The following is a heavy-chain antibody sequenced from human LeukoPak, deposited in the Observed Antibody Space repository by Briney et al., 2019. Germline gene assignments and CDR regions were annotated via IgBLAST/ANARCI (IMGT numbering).Heavy chain of an antibody. CDR3: ASDPNSSSSDFDY. D-gene: IGHD6-6*01. V-gene: IGHV4-39*01. CDR1: GGSISSGDYY. J-gene: IGHJ4*02. Sequence: SETLSLTCTVSGGSISSGDYYWSWIRQPPGKGLEWIGSIYYSGSTYYNPSLKSRVTISVDTSENQFSLKLSSVTAADTAVYYCASDPNSSSSDFDYWGQGTLVTVSS. CDR2: IYYSGST.